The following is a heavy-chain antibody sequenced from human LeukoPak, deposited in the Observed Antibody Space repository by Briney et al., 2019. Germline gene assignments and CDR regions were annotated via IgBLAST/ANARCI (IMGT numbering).Heavy chain of an antibody. CDR2: IYSGGST. Sequence: GGSLTLSCAASGFTVSRNYMGWVRPAQGKGREGGSVIYSGGSTNYPDSVKGRFTISRDSSETTLYLQMKSLSAEDPAFYYCGGEAVDTPFNFWGQGTLVTVSS. J-gene: IGHJ4*02. V-gene: IGHV3-66*01. CDR3: GGEAVDTPFNF. CDR1: GFTVSRNY. D-gene: IGHD6-19*01.